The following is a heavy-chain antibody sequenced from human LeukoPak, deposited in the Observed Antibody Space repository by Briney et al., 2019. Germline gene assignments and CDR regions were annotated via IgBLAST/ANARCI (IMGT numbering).Heavy chain of an antibody. J-gene: IGHJ4*02. Sequence: SETLSLTCTVSGASVSSSNYYWGWIRQPPGKGLEWIGSIYHSGSTYYNPSLKSRTTISVDTSNNQFSLKLSSVTAADTAVYYCARLLVGAAVFWGQGTLVTVSS. CDR3: ARLLVGAAVF. CDR2: IYHSGST. CDR1: GASVSSSNYY. D-gene: IGHD1-26*01. V-gene: IGHV4-39*01.